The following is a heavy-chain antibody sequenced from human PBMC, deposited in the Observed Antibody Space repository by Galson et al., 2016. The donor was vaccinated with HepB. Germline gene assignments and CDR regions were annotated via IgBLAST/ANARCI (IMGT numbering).Heavy chain of an antibody. CDR1: DESFNTNTYY. J-gene: IGHJ4*02. CDR3: ARLRWVRLASGFSLYVDN. D-gene: IGHD3-22*01. V-gene: IGHV4-39*01. CDR2: VYYTETT. Sequence: SETLSLTCSVSDESFNTNTYYWGWIRQPPGKGLEWIATVYYTETTYYNSSLKSRVTISIDTSRNQFSLQLNSVTATDPSVYYCARLRWVRLASGFSLYVDNWGRGTLVTVSS.